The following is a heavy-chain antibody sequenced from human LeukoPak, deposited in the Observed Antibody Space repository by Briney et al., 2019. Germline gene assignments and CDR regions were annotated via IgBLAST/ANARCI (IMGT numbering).Heavy chain of an antibody. Sequence: SVTVSCKASGGTFSSYIITWVRQAPGQGLEWMGGIIPLFNTPNYAQKFQGRVTITTDDSTHTSYVELRSLRSEDTAVYYCARVDRYYFYMDVWGKGTTVTVSS. V-gene: IGHV1-69*05. CDR1: GGTFSSYI. CDR3: ARVDRYYFYMDV. CDR2: IIPLFNTP. J-gene: IGHJ6*03.